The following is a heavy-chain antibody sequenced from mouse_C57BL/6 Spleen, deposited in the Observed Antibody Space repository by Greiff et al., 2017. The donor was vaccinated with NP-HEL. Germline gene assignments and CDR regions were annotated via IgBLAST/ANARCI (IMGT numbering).Heavy chain of an antibody. V-gene: IGHV3-6*01. CDR1: GYSITSGYY. J-gene: IGHJ2*01. D-gene: IGHD2-2*01. CDR2: ISYDGSN. CDR3: ARERVTFDY. Sequence: EVQLVESGPGLVKPSQSLSLTCSVTGYSITSGYYWNWIRQFPGNKLEWMGYISYDGSNNYNPSLKNRISITRDTSKNQLFLKLNAVTTEDTATYYCARERVTFDYWGQGTTLTVSS.